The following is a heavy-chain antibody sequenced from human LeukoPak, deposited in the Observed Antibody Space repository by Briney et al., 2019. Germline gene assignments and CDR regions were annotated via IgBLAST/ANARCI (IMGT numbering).Heavy chain of an antibody. CDR1: RFTFSNYG. Sequence: PGGSLRLSRAASRFTFSNYGVNWVRQAPGKGLEWVSYINSRSSTIYYADSVRGRFTISRDNAKNSLYLQMNSLKAEDTAIYYCARHSPRDSGWPFDSWGQGTLVTVPS. CDR3: ARHSPRDSGWPFDS. J-gene: IGHJ4*02. D-gene: IGHD6-19*01. V-gene: IGHV3-48*01. CDR2: INSRSSTI.